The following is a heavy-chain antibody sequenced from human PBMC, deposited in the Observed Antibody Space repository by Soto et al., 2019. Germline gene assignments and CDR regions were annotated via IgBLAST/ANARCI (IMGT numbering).Heavy chain of an antibody. J-gene: IGHJ4*02. CDR2: INGDGGST. CDR3: AKVVEMATVRGYFDY. D-gene: IGHD2-21*01. CDR1: RFIFGGYG. V-gene: IGHV3-23*01. Sequence: VQLLESGGGLVQRGGSLRLSCAASRFIFGGYGMSWVRQAPGKGLEWVAAINGDGGSTYYADSVKGRFTISRDNSNNTLYLQMNSLRDEDTAVYYCAKVVEMATVRGYFDYWGPGTLVSVSS.